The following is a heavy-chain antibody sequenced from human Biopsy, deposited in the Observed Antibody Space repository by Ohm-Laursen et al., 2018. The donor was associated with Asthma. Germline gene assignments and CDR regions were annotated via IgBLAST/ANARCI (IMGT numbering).Heavy chain of an antibody. Sequence: GSLRLSCAASGFTFSSYWMHWVRQAPGKGLEWVSYISSSSSTIYYADSVKGRFTISRDNAKNSLYLQMNSLRDEDTAAYYCARMITIFGVVSRGMDVWGQGTTVTVSS. D-gene: IGHD3-3*01. CDR2: ISSSSSTI. J-gene: IGHJ6*02. CDR1: GFTFSSYW. CDR3: ARMITIFGVVSRGMDV. V-gene: IGHV3-48*02.